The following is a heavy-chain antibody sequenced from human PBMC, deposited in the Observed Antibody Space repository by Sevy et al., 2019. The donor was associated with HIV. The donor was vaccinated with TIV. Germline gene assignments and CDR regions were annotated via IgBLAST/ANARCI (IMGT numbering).Heavy chain of an antibody. Sequence: ASVKVSCKASGGTFNSNSVSWVRQAPGQGLEWMGGIIPMFGSADYAQKFQGRLTITADPSTSKAYMELYNLRSEDTAVYYCARDKRWLGHRGGMDVWGQGTTVTVSS. V-gene: IGHV1-69*13. CDR3: ARDKRWLGHRGGMDV. J-gene: IGHJ6*02. D-gene: IGHD6-19*01. CDR2: IIPMFGSA. CDR1: GGTFNSNS.